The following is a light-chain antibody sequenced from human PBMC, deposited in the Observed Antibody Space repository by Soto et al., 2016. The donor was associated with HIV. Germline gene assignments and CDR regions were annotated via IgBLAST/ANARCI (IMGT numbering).Light chain of an antibody. Sequence: SYELTQPPSVSVAPRKTASITCGGNNIRGKSVHWYQQKPGQAPVLVVYDNNDRPSGVPERFSGSNSGNTATLTISSVEAGDEADYFCQVWDSSSDVVFGGGTKLTVL. CDR1: NIRGKS. CDR3: QVWDSSSDVV. CDR2: DNN. V-gene: IGLV3-21*03. J-gene: IGLJ2*01.